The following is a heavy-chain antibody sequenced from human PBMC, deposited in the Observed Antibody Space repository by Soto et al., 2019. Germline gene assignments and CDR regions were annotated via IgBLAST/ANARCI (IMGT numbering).Heavy chain of an antibody. V-gene: IGHV4-39*07. CDR3: ARDNIDYGDYFDY. J-gene: IGHJ4*02. CDR1: GGSISSSSYY. Sequence: SETLSLTCTVSGGSISSSSYYWGWIRQPPGKGLEWIGSIYYSGSTYYNPSLKSRVTISVDTSKNQFSLKLSSVTAADTAVYYCARDNIDYGDYFDYWGQGTLVTVSS. CDR2: IYYSGST. D-gene: IGHD4-17*01.